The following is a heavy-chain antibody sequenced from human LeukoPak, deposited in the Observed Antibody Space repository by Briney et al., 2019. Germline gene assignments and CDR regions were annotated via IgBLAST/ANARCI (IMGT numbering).Heavy chain of an antibody. V-gene: IGHV4-39*01. CDR3: ARGRCTNGVCYARGYYYGMDV. Sequence: SETLSLTCTVSGGSISSNSYYWGWIRQPPGKGLEWIGSIYYSGSTYYNPSLKSRVTISVDTSKNQFSLKLSSVTAADTAVYYCARGRCTNGVCYARGYYYGMDVWGQGTTVTVSS. CDR2: IYYSGST. D-gene: IGHD2-8*01. J-gene: IGHJ6*02. CDR1: GGSISSNSYY.